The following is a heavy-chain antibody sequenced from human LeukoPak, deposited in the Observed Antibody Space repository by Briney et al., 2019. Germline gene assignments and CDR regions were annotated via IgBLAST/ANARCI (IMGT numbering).Heavy chain of an antibody. Sequence: GGSLRLSCAASGFTFSRYWMSWVRQAPGKGLEWVANIKQDGSENYYMDSVKGRFTISRDDAKNSLYLQMNSLRAEDTAVYYCAKVVSYYGSGSEKGFDYWGQGTLVTVSS. CDR1: GFTFSRYW. J-gene: IGHJ4*02. D-gene: IGHD3-10*01. CDR3: AKVVSYYGSGSEKGFDY. V-gene: IGHV3-7*03. CDR2: IKQDGSEN.